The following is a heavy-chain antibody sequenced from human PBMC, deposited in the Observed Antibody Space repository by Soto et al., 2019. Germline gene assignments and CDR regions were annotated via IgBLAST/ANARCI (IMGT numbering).Heavy chain of an antibody. Sequence: WETLSLTCVVSCGSISSTNWWSWVRQPPWKGLAWIAETYHSGSTNYNPSLKSRVTISVDKSKNQFSLRLSSVTAADTAIYYCARGDYNWNSEAVRYYFYGMDVWGQGTTVTVSS. J-gene: IGHJ6*02. D-gene: IGHD1-7*01. CDR1: CGSISSTNW. CDR3: ARGDYNWNSEAVRYYFYGMDV. CDR2: TYHSGST. V-gene: IGHV4-4*02.